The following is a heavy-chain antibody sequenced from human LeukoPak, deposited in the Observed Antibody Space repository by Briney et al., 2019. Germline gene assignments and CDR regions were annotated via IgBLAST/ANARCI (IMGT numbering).Heavy chain of an antibody. CDR2: INPSDGST. D-gene: IGHD3-22*01. Sequence: ASVKVSCKASGYTFTSYYMHWVRQAPGQGLEWMGIINPSDGSTSYAQKFQGRVTMTRDMSTSTVYMELSSLRSEDTAVYYCARDHYDSSGYYYPTPFDPWGQGTLVTVSS. CDR1: GYTFTSYY. V-gene: IGHV1-46*01. CDR3: ARDHYDSSGYYYPTPFDP. J-gene: IGHJ5*02.